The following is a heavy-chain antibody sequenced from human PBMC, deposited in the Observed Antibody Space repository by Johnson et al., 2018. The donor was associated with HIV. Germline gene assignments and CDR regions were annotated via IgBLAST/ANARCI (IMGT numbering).Heavy chain of an antibody. CDR2: ISYDGSNK. D-gene: IGHD1-14*01. V-gene: IGHV3-30*04. CDR3: ARYLRKRGGESAFDI. Sequence: QVQLVESGGGLVQPGGSLRLSCAASGFTFSSYAMHWVRQAPGKGLEWVAVISYDGSNKYYADSVKGRFTISRDNAKNSLYLQMNSLRAEDTAVYYCARYLRKRGGESAFDIWGQGTMVTVSS. J-gene: IGHJ3*02. CDR1: GFTFSSYA.